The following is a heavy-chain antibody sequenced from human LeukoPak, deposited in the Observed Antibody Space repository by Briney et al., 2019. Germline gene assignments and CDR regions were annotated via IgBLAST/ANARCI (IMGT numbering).Heavy chain of an antibody. Sequence: SETLSLTCTVSGGSISGSSYYWGWIRQPPGKGLEWIGEINHSGYTNYYPSLKSRVTISVDTSKNQFSLRLSSVTAADTAVYYCARNDYFGINNGMDVWGQGTTVTVS. CDR1: GGSISGSSYY. CDR3: ARNDYFGINNGMDV. J-gene: IGHJ6*02. CDR2: INHSGYT. V-gene: IGHV4-39*07. D-gene: IGHD2/OR15-2a*01.